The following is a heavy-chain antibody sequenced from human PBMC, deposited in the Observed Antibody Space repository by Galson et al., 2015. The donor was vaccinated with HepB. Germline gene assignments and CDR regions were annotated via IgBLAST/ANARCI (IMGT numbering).Heavy chain of an antibody. Sequence: SVKVSCKASGYTFTGYYMHWVRQAPGQGLEWMGRINPNSGGTNYAQKFQGRVTMTRDTSISTAYMELNRLRSDDTAVYYCARELTYESSISVGYYYYYMDVWGKGTMVTVSS. CDR3: ARELTYESSISVGYYYYYMDV. CDR2: INPNSGGT. J-gene: IGHJ6*03. V-gene: IGHV1-2*06. D-gene: IGHD3-16*01. CDR1: GYTFTGYY.